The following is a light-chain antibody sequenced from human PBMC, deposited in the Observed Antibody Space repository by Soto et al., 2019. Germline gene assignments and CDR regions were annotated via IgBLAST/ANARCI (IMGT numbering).Light chain of an antibody. CDR2: GAS. CDR1: QTVNSY. V-gene: IGKV3-11*01. J-gene: IGKJ4*01. CDR3: QQRYNWLT. Sequence: IVLTQSPATLSLSPGERATLSCRARQTVNSYLSWYQHKPGQAPRLLIYGASNRATGIPARFSGCGSGTDFTLTISSLEPEDSAVYYCQQRYNWLTFGGGTKVEIK.